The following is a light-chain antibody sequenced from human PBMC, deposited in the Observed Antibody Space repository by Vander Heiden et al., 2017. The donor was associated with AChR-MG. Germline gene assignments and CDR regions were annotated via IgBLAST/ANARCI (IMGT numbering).Light chain of an antibody. CDR3: AAWDDSLNGPVV. V-gene: IGLV1-44*01. CDR1: SSNIGSNT. Sequence: SVLPQRTPVSGFPVQRDTISCSGSSSNIGSNTVNWYQQLPATAPKHLIYSNSQRPSGVPDRFSGSKSGTSASLAISGLQSEDEADYYCAAWDDSLNGPVVFGGGTKLTVL. J-gene: IGLJ2*01. CDR2: SNS.